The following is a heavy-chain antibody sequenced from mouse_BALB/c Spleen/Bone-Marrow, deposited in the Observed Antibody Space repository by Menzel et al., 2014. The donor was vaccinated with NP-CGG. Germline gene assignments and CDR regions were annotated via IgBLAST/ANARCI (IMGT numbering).Heavy chain of an antibody. CDR3: ARLRDGYYDALDY. V-gene: IGHV1S135*01. CDR2: IDLYNGGT. Sequence: VHVKQSGPELVKPGASVKVSCKASGYAFTNYNMHWVKQSHGKSLEWIGYIDLYNGGTSYNQRFKGKATLTVDKSSSTAYMHLNSLTTEDAAVYYCARLRDGYYDALDYWGQGTSVTVSS. CDR1: GYAFTNYN. J-gene: IGHJ4*01. D-gene: IGHD2-3*01.